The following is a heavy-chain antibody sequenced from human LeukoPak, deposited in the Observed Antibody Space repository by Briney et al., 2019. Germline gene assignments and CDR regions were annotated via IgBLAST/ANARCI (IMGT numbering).Heavy chain of an antibody. J-gene: IGHJ6*02. V-gene: IGHV1-18*01. CDR3: ARDLCSSSSCYYYGMDV. CDR2: ISAYNGNT. CDR1: GYTFTSYG. D-gene: IGHD6-6*01. Sequence: ASVKVSCTASGYTFTSYGISWVRQAPGQGLEWMGWISAYNGNTNYAQKLQGRVTMTTDTSTSTAYMELRSLRSDDTAVYYCARDLCSSSSCYYYGMDVWGQGTTVTVSS.